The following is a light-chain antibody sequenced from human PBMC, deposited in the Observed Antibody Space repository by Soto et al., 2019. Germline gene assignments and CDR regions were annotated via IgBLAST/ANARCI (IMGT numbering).Light chain of an antibody. J-gene: IGKJ5*01. Sequence: DIQMTQSPSSLSASVGDRVTITCRASQSISYYLNWYQQKPGRAPRLLIYTTSSLQSGVPSKFSGSASGTDFTLTISSLQPEDFATYYCQHSYSFGQGTRLEI. V-gene: IGKV1-39*01. CDR1: QSISYY. CDR3: QHSYS. CDR2: TTS.